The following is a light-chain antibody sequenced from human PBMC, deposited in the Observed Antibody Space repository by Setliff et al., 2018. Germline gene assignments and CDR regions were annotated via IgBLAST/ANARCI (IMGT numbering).Light chain of an antibody. CDR1: SSDVGGYNY. CDR2: DVT. CDR3: SSYTTSVALV. V-gene: IGLV2-11*01. Sequence: QSALTQPRSVSGSPGQSVTISCTGTSSDVGGYNYVSWYQQHPGKAPKLMIYDVTKRPSGVSSRFSGSKSGYTASLTISGLQAEDEADYYCSSYTTSVALVFGGGTKGTVL. J-gene: IGLJ3*02.